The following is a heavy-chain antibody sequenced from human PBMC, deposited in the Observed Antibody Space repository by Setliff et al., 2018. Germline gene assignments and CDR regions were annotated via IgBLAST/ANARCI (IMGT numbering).Heavy chain of an antibody. D-gene: IGHD2-21*02. V-gene: IGHV4-38-2*02. CDR2: IGHTGSI. Sequence: SETLSLTCTVSGYSISSGYIWGWIRQPPGKGLEWVGNIGHTGSINYNPSLKSRLTISRDTSKNQVSLKLNSVTATDTAVYYCARDLGNGGDSDYWGQGILVTVSS. J-gene: IGHJ4*02. CDR1: GYSISSGYI. CDR3: ARDLGNGGDSDY.